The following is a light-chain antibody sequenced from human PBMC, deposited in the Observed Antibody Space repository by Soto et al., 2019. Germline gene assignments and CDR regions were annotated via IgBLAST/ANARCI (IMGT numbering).Light chain of an antibody. Sequence: DIQMTQSPSTLSASVGDRVTITCRASRSISRWLAWYQQKPGKAPNLLIYKASNLEGGVPSRFSGSGSGTEFTLTITGLQPDDFATYYYQQYGDYSWTFGPGTKVEIK. V-gene: IGKV1-5*03. CDR1: RSISRW. J-gene: IGKJ1*01. CDR3: QQYGDYSWT. CDR2: KAS.